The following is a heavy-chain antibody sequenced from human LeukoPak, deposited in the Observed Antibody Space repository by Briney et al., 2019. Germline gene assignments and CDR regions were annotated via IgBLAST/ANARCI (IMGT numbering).Heavy chain of an antibody. CDR3: ARDRKTPTPLNAFDI. D-gene: IGHD2-15*01. V-gene: IGHV4-31*03. CDR2: IYYSGST. J-gene: IGHJ3*02. Sequence: PSETLSLTCTVSGGSISSGGYYWSWIRQHPGKGLEWIVYIYYSGSTYYNPSLKSRVTISVYTSKNQFSLKLSSVTAADTAVYYCARDRKTPTPLNAFDIWGQGTMVTVSS. CDR1: GGSISSGGYY.